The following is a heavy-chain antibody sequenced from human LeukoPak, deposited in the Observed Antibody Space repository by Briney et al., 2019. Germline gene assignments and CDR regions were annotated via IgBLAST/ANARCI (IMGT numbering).Heavy chain of an antibody. Sequence: PGRSLRLSCAASGFTFSSYAMHWVRQAPGKGLEWVAVISYDGSNKYYADSVKGRFTISRDNSKNTLYLQMNSLRAEDTAVYYCARGPLGYQLPAEIDPWGQGTLVTVSS. D-gene: IGHD2-2*01. V-gene: IGHV3-30*01. CDR3: ARGPLGYQLPAEIDP. J-gene: IGHJ5*02. CDR1: GFTFSSYA. CDR2: ISYDGSNK.